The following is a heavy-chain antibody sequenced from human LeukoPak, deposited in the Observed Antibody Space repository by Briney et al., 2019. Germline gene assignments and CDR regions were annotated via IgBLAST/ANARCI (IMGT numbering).Heavy chain of an antibody. Sequence: GGSLRLSWAASGFAFSSYAMSWVRQAPGKGLEWVSAISGSGGSTYYADSVKGRFTISRDNSKNTLYLQMNSLRAEDTAVYYCAKDPLLRYFDWLLLFDYWGQGTLVTVSS. CDR1: GFAFSSYA. V-gene: IGHV3-23*01. CDR2: ISGSGGST. D-gene: IGHD3-9*01. J-gene: IGHJ4*02. CDR3: AKDPLLRYFDWLLLFDY.